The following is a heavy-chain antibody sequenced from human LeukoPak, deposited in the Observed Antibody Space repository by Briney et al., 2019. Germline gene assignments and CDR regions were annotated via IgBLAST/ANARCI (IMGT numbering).Heavy chain of an antibody. J-gene: IGHJ6*02. CDR1: GGSISSYY. Sequence: PSETLSLTCTVSGGSISSYYWSWIRQPAGKGLEWIGRIYTSGSTNYNPSLKSRVTMSVDTSKNQFSLKLSSVTAADTAVYYCARSIHWNEFLYHHGMDVWGQGTTVTVSS. CDR2: IYTSGST. V-gene: IGHV4-4*07. D-gene: IGHD1-1*01. CDR3: ARSIHWNEFLYHHGMDV.